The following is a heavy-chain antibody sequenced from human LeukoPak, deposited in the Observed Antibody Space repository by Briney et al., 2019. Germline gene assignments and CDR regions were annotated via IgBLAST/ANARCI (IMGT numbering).Heavy chain of an antibody. Sequence: SETLSLTCTVSGGSISSYYWSWIREPPGKGLEWIGYISYSGSTNYNPSLKSRVTISVYTSKNQFSLKLSSVTAADTAVYYCARHYYVDYEGWFDPWGQGTLVTVSS. CDR1: GGSISSYY. V-gene: IGHV4-59*08. J-gene: IGHJ5*02. CDR3: ARHYYVDYEGWFDP. CDR2: ISYSGST. D-gene: IGHD4-17*01.